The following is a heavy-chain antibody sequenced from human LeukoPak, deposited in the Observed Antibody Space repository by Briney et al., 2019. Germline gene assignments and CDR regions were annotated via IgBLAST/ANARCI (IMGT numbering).Heavy chain of an antibody. V-gene: IGHV3-23*01. CDR3: AKDLTFPRLRYCGGDCYSSY. Sequence: PGGSLRLSCAASGFTFSSYAMSWVRQAPGKGLEWVSAISGSGGSTYYADSVKGRFTISRDNSKNTLYLQMNSLRAEDTAVYYCAKDLTFPRLRYCGGDCYSSYWGQGTLVTVSS. CDR2: ISGSGGST. J-gene: IGHJ4*02. D-gene: IGHD2-21*02. CDR1: GFTFSSYA.